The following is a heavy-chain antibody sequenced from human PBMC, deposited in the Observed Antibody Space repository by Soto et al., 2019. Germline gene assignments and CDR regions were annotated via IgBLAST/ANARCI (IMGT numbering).Heavy chain of an antibody. J-gene: IGHJ4*02. CDR2: IYHSGST. CDR3: ARVGDSSGWYATFDY. D-gene: IGHD6-19*01. CDR1: GGSISSSNW. Sequence: QVQLQESGPGLVKPSGTLSLTCAVSGGSISSSNWWSWVRQPPGKGLEWIGEIYHSGSTNYNPSLTSRVTIAVDKSKNQVSLKLSSVTAADTAVYYCARVGDSSGWYATFDYWGQGTLVTVSS. V-gene: IGHV4-4*02.